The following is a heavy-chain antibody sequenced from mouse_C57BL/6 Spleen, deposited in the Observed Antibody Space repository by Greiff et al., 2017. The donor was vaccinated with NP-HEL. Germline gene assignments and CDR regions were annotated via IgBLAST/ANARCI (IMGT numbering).Heavy chain of an antibody. D-gene: IGHD1-2*01. V-gene: IGHV3-2*02. CDR3: ARTARIKY. CDR1: GYSITSGYG. CDR2: ISYSGST. Sequence: VQLQQSGPGLVKPSQSLSLPCTVTGYSITSGYGWNWIRQFPGNKLEWMGYISYSGSTNYNPSLKSRISITRDTSKNQFFLQLNSVTTEDTATYYWARTARIKYWGQGTTRTVSS. J-gene: IGHJ2*01.